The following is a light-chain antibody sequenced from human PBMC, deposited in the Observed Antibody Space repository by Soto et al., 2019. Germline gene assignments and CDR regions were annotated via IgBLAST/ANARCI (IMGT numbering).Light chain of an antibody. CDR3: SSYTSSNTPI. V-gene: IGLV2-14*03. J-gene: IGLJ2*01. CDR1: SSDVGGYNY. CDR2: DVS. Sequence: QSALTQPASVSGSPGQSITISCTGTSSDVGGYNYVSWYQQHPGKVPRVMIYDVSNRPSGVSNRFSGSKSGNTASLTISGLQAEDEADYYCSSYTSSNTPIFGGGTKLTVL.